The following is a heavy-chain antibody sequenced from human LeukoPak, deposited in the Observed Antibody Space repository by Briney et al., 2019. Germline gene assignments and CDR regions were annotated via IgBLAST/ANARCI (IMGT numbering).Heavy chain of an antibody. D-gene: IGHD4-11*01. CDR3: ERLTDSNYPDY. CDR2: FYAGVSDT. J-gene: IGHJ4*02. V-gene: IGHV5-51*01. CDR1: GYSFTSYW. Sequence: GESLKISFKGSGYSFTSYWIGGVRRLPGKGLEWMGIFYAGVSDTSYRPPCQAEATTSADKPITPAYLQWTSLKASDRPKYYCERLTDSNYPDYWGQGTLVTVSS.